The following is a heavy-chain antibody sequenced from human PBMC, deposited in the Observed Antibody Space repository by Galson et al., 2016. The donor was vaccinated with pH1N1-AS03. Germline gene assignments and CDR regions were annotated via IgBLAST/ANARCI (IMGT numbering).Heavy chain of an antibody. D-gene: IGHD1-26*01. CDR3: ARGRGSYGMDV. J-gene: IGHJ6*02. CDR1: GYTFISYV. V-gene: IGHV1-3*01. Sequence: SVKVSCKASGYTFISYVMHWVRQAPGQRLEWMGWINAGNGNTTYSQSFQGRVTITRDTSASKAYMELSSLRSEDTAVYYCARGRGSYGMDVWGQGTTDTVSS. CDR2: INAGNGNT.